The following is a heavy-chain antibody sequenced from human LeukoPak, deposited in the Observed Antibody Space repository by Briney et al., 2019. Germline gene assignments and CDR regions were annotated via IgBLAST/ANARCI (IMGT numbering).Heavy chain of an antibody. CDR2: ISGSGGST. D-gene: IGHD3-22*01. CDR3: AKAPPGWLSTPYYFDY. Sequence: GGSLRLSCAASGFTFSSYAMSWVRQAPGKGLEWVSAISGSGGSTYYADSVKGRFTISRDNSKNTLYLQMNSLRAEDTAVYYCAKAPPGWLSTPYYFDYWGQGTLVTVSS. CDR1: GFTFSSYA. V-gene: IGHV3-23*01. J-gene: IGHJ4*02.